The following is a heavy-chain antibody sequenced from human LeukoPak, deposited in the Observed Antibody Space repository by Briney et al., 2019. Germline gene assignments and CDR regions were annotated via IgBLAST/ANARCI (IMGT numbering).Heavy chain of an antibody. D-gene: IGHD1-26*01. CDR2: ISSSSSYI. CDR3: ARGRENSGSYLVSYWDY. J-gene: IGHJ4*02. CDR1: GFTFSSYS. Sequence: KSGGSLRLSCAASGFTFSSYSMNWVRQAPGKGLEWVSSISSSSSYIYYADSVKGRFTISRDNAKNSLYLQMNSLRAEDTAVYYCARGRENSGSYLVSYWDYWGQGTLVTVSS. V-gene: IGHV3-21*01.